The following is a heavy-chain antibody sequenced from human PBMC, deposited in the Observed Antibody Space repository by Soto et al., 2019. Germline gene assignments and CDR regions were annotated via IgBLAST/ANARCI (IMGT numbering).Heavy chain of an antibody. V-gene: IGHV3-7*03. CDR3: ARYDFWSGYSRARYYYYGMDV. J-gene: IGHJ6*02. CDR1: GFTFSSYW. CDR2: IKQDGSEK. D-gene: IGHD3-3*01. Sequence: PGESLKISCAASGFTFSSYWMSWVRQAPGKGLEWVANIKQDGSEKYYVDSVKGRFTISRDNAKNSLYLQMNSLRAEDTAVYYCARYDFWSGYSRARYYYYGMDVWGQGTTVTVSS.